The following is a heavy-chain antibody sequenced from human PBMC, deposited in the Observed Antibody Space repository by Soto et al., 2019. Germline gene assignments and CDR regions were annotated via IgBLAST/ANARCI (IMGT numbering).Heavy chain of an antibody. D-gene: IGHD6-6*01. J-gene: IGHJ4*02. V-gene: IGHV3-23*01. CDR2: NSGSDDST. CDR3: AKRSSSSTFDY. Sequence: EVQLLESRGGLVQPGESLILSCAASGFTFSSYAMSWVRQAPGKGLEWVSVNSGSDDSTYYADSVKGRFTISRDNSKNTLYLQMNSLRAEDTAVYYCAKRSSSSTFDYWGQGTLVTVSS. CDR1: GFTFSSYA.